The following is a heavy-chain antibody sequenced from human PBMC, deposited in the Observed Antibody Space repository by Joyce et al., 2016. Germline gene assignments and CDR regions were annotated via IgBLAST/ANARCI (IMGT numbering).Heavy chain of an antibody. CDR3: AREYGGTFYFDY. CDR1: GFSFSGYY. V-gene: IGHV1-2*02. J-gene: IGHJ4*02. Sequence: QVQLVQSGAEVKNPGASVKVSCKASGFSFSGYYIHWVRQAAGRRLEWMGWSNPDRGDTMYAQKFQGRVTMTRDTSISTVDLELGRLTSDDTALYYCAREYGGTFYFDYWGQVTLVTVSS. CDR2: SNPDRGDT. D-gene: IGHD4-23*01.